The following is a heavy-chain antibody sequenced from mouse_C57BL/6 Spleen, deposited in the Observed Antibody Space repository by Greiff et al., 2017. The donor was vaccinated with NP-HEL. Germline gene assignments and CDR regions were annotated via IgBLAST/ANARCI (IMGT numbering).Heavy chain of an antibody. J-gene: IGHJ3*01. CDR3: AIYYDYDRAVPFAY. CDR2: IYPGDGDT. Sequence: QVQLQQSGAELVKPGASVKISCKASGYAFSSYWMNWVKQRPGKGLEWIGQIYPGDGDTNYNGKFKGKATLTADKSSSTAYMQLSSLTSEDSAVYFCAIYYDYDRAVPFAYWGQGTLVTVSA. D-gene: IGHD2-4*01. CDR1: GYAFSSYW. V-gene: IGHV1-80*01.